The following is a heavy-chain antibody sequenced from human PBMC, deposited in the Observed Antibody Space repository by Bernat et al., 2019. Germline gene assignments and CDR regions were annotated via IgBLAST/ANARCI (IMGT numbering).Heavy chain of an antibody. D-gene: IGHD5-18*01. CDR3: AKDGGRGYSYGYGDY. Sequence: QVQLVESGGGVVQPGRSLRLSCAASGFTFSSYGMHWVRQAPGKGLEWVAVISYDGSNKYYADSVKGRFTISRDNSKNTLYLQMNSLRAEDTAVYYCAKDGGRGYSYGYGDYWGQGTLVTVSS. CDR2: ISYDGSNK. CDR1: GFTFSSYG. J-gene: IGHJ4*02. V-gene: IGHV3-30*18.